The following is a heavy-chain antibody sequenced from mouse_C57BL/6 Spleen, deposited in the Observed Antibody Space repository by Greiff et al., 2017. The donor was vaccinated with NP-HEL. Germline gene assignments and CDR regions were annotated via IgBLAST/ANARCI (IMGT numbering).Heavy chain of an antibody. D-gene: IGHD1-1*01. CDR2: INPNNGGT. V-gene: IGHV1-18*01. Sequence: VQLKQSGPELVKPGASVKIPCKASGYTFTDYNMDWVKQSHGKSLEWIGDINPNNGGTIYNQKFKGKATLTVDKSSSTAYMELRSLTSEDTAVYYCARCDYGSQYYFDYWGQGTTLTVSS. CDR1: GYTFTDYN. J-gene: IGHJ2*01. CDR3: ARCDYGSQYYFDY.